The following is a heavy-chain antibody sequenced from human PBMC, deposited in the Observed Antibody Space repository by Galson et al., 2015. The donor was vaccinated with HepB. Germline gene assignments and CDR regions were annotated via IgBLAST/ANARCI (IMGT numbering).Heavy chain of an antibody. Sequence: SLRLSCAASGFTFSSYAMSWVRQAPGKGLEWVSGISGSGGIKYYADSVKGRFAISRDESKNTLYLQMDSLRVEDTAVYYRAKALVGVMVGGMDIWGQGTTVTVTS. V-gene: IGHV3-23*01. J-gene: IGHJ6*02. D-gene: IGHD1-26*01. CDR1: GFTFSSYA. CDR2: ISGSGGIK. CDR3: AKALVGVMVGGMDI.